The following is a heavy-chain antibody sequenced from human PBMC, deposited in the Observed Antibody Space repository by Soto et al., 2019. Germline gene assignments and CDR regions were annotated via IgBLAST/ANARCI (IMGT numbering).Heavy chain of an antibody. D-gene: IGHD4-17*01. CDR3: ARHDYGGPGYYYYGMDV. CDR2: IYYSGST. V-gene: IGHV4-30-4*01. Sequence: SETLSLTCTVSGGSISSGDYYWSWIRQPPGKGLEWIGYIYYSGSTYYNPSLKSRVTISVDTSKNQFSLKLSSVTASDTAVYYCARHDYGGPGYYYYGMDVWGQGTTGTVSS. CDR1: GGSISSGDYY. J-gene: IGHJ6*02.